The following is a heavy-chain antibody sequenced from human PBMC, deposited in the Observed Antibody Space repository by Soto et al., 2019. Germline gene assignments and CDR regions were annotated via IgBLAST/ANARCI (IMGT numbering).Heavy chain of an antibody. CDR1: GFIFSEST. V-gene: IGHV3-64D*06. D-gene: IGHD2-15*01. Sequence: PGGSLRLSCSASGFIFSESTIYWVRQVPGKGLEAISAASTSGRSTYYADSVKDRFTISRDNSKNTLFLQMGSLRPEDTAIYYCVKQAHGLDGVAFDYWGQETQVTVSS. CDR2: ASTSGRST. CDR3: VKQAHGLDGVAFDY. J-gene: IGHJ4*02.